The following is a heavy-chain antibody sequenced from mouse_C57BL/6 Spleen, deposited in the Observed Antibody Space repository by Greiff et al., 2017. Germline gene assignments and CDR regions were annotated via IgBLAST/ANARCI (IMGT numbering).Heavy chain of an antibody. D-gene: IGHD2-12*01. CDR3: ARAYYSYWYFDV. CDR2: ISNGGGST. J-gene: IGHJ1*03. V-gene: IGHV5-12*01. CDR1: GFTFSDYY. Sequence: EVMLVESGGGLVQPGGSLKLSCAASGFTFSDYYLYWVRQTPEKRLEWVAYISNGGGSTYYPDTVKGRFTISRDNAKTTLYLQMSRLKSEDTAMYYCARAYYSYWYFDVWGTGTTVTVSS.